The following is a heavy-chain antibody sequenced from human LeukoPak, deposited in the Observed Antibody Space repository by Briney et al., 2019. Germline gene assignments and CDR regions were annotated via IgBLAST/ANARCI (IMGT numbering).Heavy chain of an antibody. Sequence: ASVKVSCKASGGAFSSYAISWVRQAPGQGLEWMGRIIPIFGTANYAQKFQGRVTITTDESTSTAYMELSSLRSEDTAVYYCARDSEAGSYGYYFDYWGQGTLVTVSS. CDR3: ARDSEAGSYGYYFDY. V-gene: IGHV1-69*05. D-gene: IGHD3-9*01. J-gene: IGHJ4*02. CDR2: IIPIFGTA. CDR1: GGAFSSYA.